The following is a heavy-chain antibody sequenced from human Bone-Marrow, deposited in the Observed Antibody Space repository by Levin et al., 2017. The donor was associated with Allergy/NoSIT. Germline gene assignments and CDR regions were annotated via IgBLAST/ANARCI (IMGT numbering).Heavy chain of an antibody. Sequence: GGSLRLSCAASGFTFRSYSMGWVRQAPGKELEWVSVISDSGIITHYADSVKGRFTISRDNSNNTLWLQMNSLRAEDTAIYYCVKRSANSANYPFDYWGQGTLVTVSS. J-gene: IGHJ4*02. CDR1: GFTFRSYS. D-gene: IGHD1-26*01. CDR2: ISDSGIIT. CDR3: VKRSANSANYPFDY. V-gene: IGHV3-23*01.